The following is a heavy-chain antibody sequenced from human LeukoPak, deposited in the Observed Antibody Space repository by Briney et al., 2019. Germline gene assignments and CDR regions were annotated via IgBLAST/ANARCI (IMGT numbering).Heavy chain of an antibody. J-gene: IGHJ4*02. Sequence: GRSLSLSCAASGFTFSNYGMHWVRQAPGTGLERVAVGANDGRDKRYEDSVKGRFTISRDNSKNTVYLQMNSLRAEDTAVYYCAKDLNVAAAGYYFDYWGQGTLVTVSS. CDR1: GFTFSNYG. D-gene: IGHD6-13*01. CDR3: AKDLNVAAAGYYFDY. CDR2: GANDGRDK. V-gene: IGHV3-30*18.